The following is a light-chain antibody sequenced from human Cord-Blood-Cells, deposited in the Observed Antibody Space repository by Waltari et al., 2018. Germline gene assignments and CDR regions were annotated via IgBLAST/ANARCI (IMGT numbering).Light chain of an antibody. CDR3: QQSYSTIT. V-gene: IGKV1-39*01. J-gene: IGKJ5*01. CDR1: QSISSY. Sequence: DIQMTQSPSSLSASVGERVTITFRASQSISSYLNWYQQKPGKAPKLLIYAASSLQSGVQSRFSGSGSGTDFTLTISSLQPEDFATYYCQQSYSTITFGQGTRLEIK. CDR2: AAS.